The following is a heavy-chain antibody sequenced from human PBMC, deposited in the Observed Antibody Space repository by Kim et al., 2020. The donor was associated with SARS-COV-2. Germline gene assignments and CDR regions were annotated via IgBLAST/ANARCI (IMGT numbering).Heavy chain of an antibody. D-gene: IGHD6-13*01. Sequence: GGSLRLSCAASGFTFSRYWMRWVRQAPGKGLVWVSQINNDGRGTTYADSVKGRFTISRDNAKNTLYLQMNSLRAEDTAVYYCVRDDSAAADLFDYWGQGTLVTVSS. CDR1: GFTFSRYW. CDR3: VRDDSAAADLFDY. CDR2: INNDGRGT. J-gene: IGHJ4*02. V-gene: IGHV3-74*01.